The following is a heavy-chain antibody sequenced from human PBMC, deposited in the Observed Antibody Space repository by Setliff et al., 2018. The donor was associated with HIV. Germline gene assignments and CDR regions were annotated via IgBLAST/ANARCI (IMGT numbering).Heavy chain of an antibody. J-gene: IGHJ4*02. CDR2: MYYSGTT. V-gene: IGHV4-39*01. CDR1: SYS. Sequence: SYSMNWVRQAPGKGLEWIGSMYYSGTTYYNPSLKSRVTISVDTSKTQFSLKLNSVTAADTAVYYCGRAPDYWGQGTLVTVSS. CDR3: GRAPDY.